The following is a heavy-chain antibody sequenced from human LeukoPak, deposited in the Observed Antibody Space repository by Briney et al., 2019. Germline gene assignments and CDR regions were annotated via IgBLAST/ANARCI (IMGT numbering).Heavy chain of an antibody. CDR3: ARVLRFSFRWFDP. CDR2: IYYSGST. J-gene: IGHJ5*02. Sequence: PSETLSLTCTVSGGSISSSSYYWGWIRQPPGKGLEWNGSIYYSGSTYYNPSLKSRVTISVDTSKNQFSLKLSSVTAADTAVYYCARVLRFSFRWFDPWGQGTLVTVSS. D-gene: IGHD3-3*01. V-gene: IGHV4-39*07. CDR1: GGSISSSSYY.